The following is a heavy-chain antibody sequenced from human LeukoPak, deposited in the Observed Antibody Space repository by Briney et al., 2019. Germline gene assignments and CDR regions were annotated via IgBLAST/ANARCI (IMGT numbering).Heavy chain of an antibody. D-gene: IGHD3-22*01. CDR1: GGSISSSSYY. J-gene: IGHJ3*02. CDR3: ARTYYYDSSGPSPDDAFDI. CDR2: IYYSGST. Sequence: SETLSLTCTVSGGSISSSSYYWGWIRQPPGKGLEWIGSIYYSGSTYYNPSLKSRVPISVDRSKNQFSLKLSSVTAADTAVYYCARTYYYDSSGPSPDDAFDIWGQGTMVTVSS. V-gene: IGHV4-39*07.